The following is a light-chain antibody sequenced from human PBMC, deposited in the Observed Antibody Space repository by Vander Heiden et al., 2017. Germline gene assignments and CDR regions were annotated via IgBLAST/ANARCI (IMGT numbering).Light chain of an antibody. CDR3: QTWGTGIVV. CDR1: SVHSRYA. Sequence: QLVLTQSPSASASLGASVKLTCPLSSVHSRYAIAWHQQQPEKGPRYLMKLNSDGSHSKGDGIPDRFSGSSSVAERYLTISSLQSEDEADYYCQTWGTGIVVFGGGTKLTVL. CDR2: LNSDGSH. V-gene: IGLV4-69*01. J-gene: IGLJ2*01.